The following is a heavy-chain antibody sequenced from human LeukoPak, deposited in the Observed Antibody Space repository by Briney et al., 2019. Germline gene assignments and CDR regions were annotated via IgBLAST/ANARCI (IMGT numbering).Heavy chain of an antibody. CDR1: GFTFSSYG. CDR3: ARGGHWTFDH. Sequence: PGRSLRLSCAASGFTFSSYGMHWVRQAPGKGLEWVANIKPDGTATYYVDSVKGRFTISRDNAKNSLYLQMNNLRAEDTAVYYCARGGHWTFDHWGQGILVTVSS. J-gene: IGHJ4*02. CDR2: IKPDGTAT. D-gene: IGHD3/OR15-3a*01. V-gene: IGHV3-7*01.